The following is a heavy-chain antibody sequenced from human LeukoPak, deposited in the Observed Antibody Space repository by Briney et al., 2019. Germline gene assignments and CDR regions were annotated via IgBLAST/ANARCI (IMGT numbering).Heavy chain of an antibody. CDR1: GYTFTSYE. D-gene: IGHD5-12*01. J-gene: IGHJ6*02. Sequence: ASVKVSCKASGYTFTSYEINWVGQATGQGLEWMGWMNPNSGNTGYAQKFQGRVTMTRNTYISTAYMELSSLRSEDTAVYYCARVKKGSGYDEEGYYYGMDVWGQGTTVTVSS. V-gene: IGHV1-8*01. CDR2: MNPNSGNT. CDR3: ARVKKGSGYDEEGYYYGMDV.